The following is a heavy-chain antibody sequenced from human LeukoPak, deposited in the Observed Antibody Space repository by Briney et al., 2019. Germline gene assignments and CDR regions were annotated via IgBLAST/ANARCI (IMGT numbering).Heavy chain of an antibody. J-gene: IGHJ4*02. Sequence: GGSLRLSCAASGFTFSSYAMHWVRQAPGKGLKWVAVISDDGSNTYYADSVKGRFTISRDNSKNTLYLQMNSLRAEDTAVYYCAKDKETTVTPYYFDYWGQGTLVTVSS. CDR1: GFTFSSYA. CDR2: ISDDGSNT. CDR3: AKDKETTVTPYYFDY. D-gene: IGHD4-17*01. V-gene: IGHV3-30-3*01.